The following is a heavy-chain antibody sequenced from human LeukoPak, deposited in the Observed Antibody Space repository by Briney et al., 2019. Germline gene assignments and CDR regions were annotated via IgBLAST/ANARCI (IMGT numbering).Heavy chain of an antibody. CDR1: GFTVSSNY. D-gene: IGHD2-21*02. J-gene: IGHJ4*02. CDR3: ASSVTHPGSYCGGDCYSSDY. CDR2: IYSGGST. Sequence: GGSLRLSCAASGFTVSSNYMSWVRQAPGKGLEWVSVIYSGGSTYYADSVKGRFTISRDNSKNTLYLQMNSLRAEDTAVYYCASSVTHPGSYCGGDCYSSDYWGQGTLVTVSS. V-gene: IGHV3-66*02.